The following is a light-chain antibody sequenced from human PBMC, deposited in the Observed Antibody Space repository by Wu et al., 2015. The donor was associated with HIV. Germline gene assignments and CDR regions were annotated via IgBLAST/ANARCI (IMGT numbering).Light chain of an antibody. CDR2: GAS. V-gene: IGKV3-20*01. CDR3: QQYGISTQVT. Sequence: DILLTQSPGTLSLSPGERATLSCRASQSITSNYLAWYQQKPGQAPRLLIYGASRRASGIPDRVSGSGSGTDFTLTINRLEPEDFAVYYCQQYGISTQVTFGGGTKVEIK. J-gene: IGKJ4*01. CDR1: QSITSNY.